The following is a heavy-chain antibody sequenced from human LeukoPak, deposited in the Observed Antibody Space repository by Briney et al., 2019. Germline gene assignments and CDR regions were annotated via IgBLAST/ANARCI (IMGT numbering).Heavy chain of an antibody. CDR1: GYTFTGYY. CDR2: INPNSGGT. J-gene: IGHJ1*01. D-gene: IGHD6-13*01. Sequence: ASVKVSCKASGYTFTGYYMHWVRQAPGQGLEWMGWINPNSGGTNYAQKFQGRVTMTRDTSISTAYMELSSLRSEDTAVYYCAREGGAAAGTRRGYFQHWGQGTLVTVSS. V-gene: IGHV1-2*02. CDR3: AREGGAAAGTRRGYFQH.